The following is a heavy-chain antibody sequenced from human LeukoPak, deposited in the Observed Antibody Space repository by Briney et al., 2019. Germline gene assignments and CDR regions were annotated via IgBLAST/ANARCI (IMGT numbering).Heavy chain of an antibody. V-gene: IGHV4-59*01. D-gene: IGHD1-1*01. CDR2: VDHTGST. Sequence: SETLSLTCSVSGDSITMYYWTWIRQPPGKGLEWIGYVDHTGSTNFNPSLNGRVSISRDPTKNLFSLRLRSVTAADTAVYFCARGRVSSSTWYSTYYYYFYMDVWGKGTTVTVSS. J-gene: IGHJ6*03. CDR1: GDSITMYY. CDR3: ARGRVSSSTWYSTYYYYFYMDV.